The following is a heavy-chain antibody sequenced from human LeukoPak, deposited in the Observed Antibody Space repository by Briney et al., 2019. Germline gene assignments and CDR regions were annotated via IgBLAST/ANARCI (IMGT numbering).Heavy chain of an antibody. D-gene: IGHD3-3*01. CDR2: INPNSGGT. CDR1: GYTFTGYY. J-gene: IGHJ5*02. CDR3: ARDRNDFWSGYYNWFDP. Sequence: GASVKVSCKASGYTFTGYYMHWVRQAPGQGLEWMGRINPNSGGTNYAQKFQGRVTMTRDTSISTAYMELSRLKSDDTAVYYGARDRNDFWSGYYNWFDPWGQGTLVTVSS. V-gene: IGHV1-2*06.